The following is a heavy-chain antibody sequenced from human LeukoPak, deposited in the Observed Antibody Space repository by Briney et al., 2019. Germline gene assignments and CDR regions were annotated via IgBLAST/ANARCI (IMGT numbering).Heavy chain of an antibody. Sequence: NHGESLKISCKWSGYSFSSYWIAWVRQMPGKGLEWMGVIYPRDSRTTYSPSFQDQVTISADKSISTAYLQWTSLKASDTAMYYCARHLSDITSSPNYWGPGTLVTVSS. CDR3: ARHLSDITSSPNY. CDR2: IYPRDSRT. D-gene: IGHD2-2*01. V-gene: IGHV5-51*01. CDR1: GYSFSSYW. J-gene: IGHJ4*02.